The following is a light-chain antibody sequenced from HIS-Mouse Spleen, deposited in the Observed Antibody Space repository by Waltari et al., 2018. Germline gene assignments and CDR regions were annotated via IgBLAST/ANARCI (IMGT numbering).Light chain of an antibody. CDR3: QQYYSYTYT. CDR1: QGISSY. J-gene: IGKJ2*01. V-gene: IGKV1-8*01. Sequence: AIRMTQSPYSLSASTGDRVTITCRASQGISSYLAWYQQKPGKAPKLLIYAASTLQSGVPSRFSGSGSGTDFTLTISCLQSEDFATYYCQQYYSYTYTFGQGTKLEIK. CDR2: AAS.